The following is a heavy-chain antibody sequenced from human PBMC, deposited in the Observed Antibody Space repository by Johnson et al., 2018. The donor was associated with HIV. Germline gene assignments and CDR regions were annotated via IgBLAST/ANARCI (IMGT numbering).Heavy chain of an antibody. J-gene: IGHJ3*02. V-gene: IGHV3-33*03. Sequence: QVQLVESGGGLVKPGGSLRLSCAASGFTFSDYYMSWIRQAQGKGLEWVAFIWHDGRDVYYADSVKGRFTVSRDNSKNAVYLQMNSLGAGDTAVYYCAKDQHGPLVPTVMRDDAFDIWGQGTMVTVSS. CDR3: AKDQHGPLVPTVMRDDAFDI. CDR1: GFTFSDYY. D-gene: IGHD5-12*01. CDR2: IWHDGRDV.